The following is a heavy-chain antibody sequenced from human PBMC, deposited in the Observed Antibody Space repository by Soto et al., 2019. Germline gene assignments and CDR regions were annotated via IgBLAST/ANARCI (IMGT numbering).Heavy chain of an antibody. CDR2: INHSGST. J-gene: IGHJ5*02. CDR3: AKRVIRVVTPNWFDP. D-gene: IGHD2-21*02. Sequence: PSETLSLTCAVYGGSFSGYYWSWIRQPPGKGLEWIGEINHSGSTNYNPSLKSRVTISVDTSKNQFSLKLSSVTAADTAVYYCAKRVIRVVTPNWFDPWGQGTLVTVS. CDR1: GGSFSGYY. V-gene: IGHV4-34*01.